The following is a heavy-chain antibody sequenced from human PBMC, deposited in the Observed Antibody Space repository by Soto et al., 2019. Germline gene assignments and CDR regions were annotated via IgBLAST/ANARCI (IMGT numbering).Heavy chain of an antibody. CDR3: ARGRYGDYVIDY. V-gene: IGHV4-34*01. J-gene: IGHJ4*02. CDR2: INHSGST. Sequence: PSETLSLTCAVYGGSFSGYYWSWIRQPPGKGLEWIGEINHSGSTNYNPSLKSRVTISVDTSKNQFSLKLSSVTAADTAVYYCARGRYGDYVIDYWGQGTLVTV. D-gene: IGHD4-17*01. CDR1: GGSFSGYY.